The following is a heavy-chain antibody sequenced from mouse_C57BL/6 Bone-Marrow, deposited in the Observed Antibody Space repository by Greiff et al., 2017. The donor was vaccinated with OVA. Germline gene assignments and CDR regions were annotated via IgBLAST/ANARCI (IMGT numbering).Heavy chain of an antibody. D-gene: IGHD2-13*01. CDR2: IYPGNSDT. Sequence: EVQLQQSGTVLARPGASVKMSCKTSGYTFTSYWMHWVKQRPGQGLEWIGAIYPGNSDTSYNQKFKGKAKLTAVTSASTAYLELSSLTNEDSAVYYCTRSDLGTDYAMDYWGQGTSVTVSS. J-gene: IGHJ4*01. CDR1: GYTFTSYW. CDR3: TRSDLGTDYAMDY. V-gene: IGHV1-5*01.